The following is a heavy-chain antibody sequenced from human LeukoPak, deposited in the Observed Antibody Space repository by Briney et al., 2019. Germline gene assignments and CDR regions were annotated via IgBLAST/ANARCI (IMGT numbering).Heavy chain of an antibody. V-gene: IGHV3-21*01. CDR2: ISSSSSYI. CDR3: ARESYSYPYYYYYYMDV. D-gene: IGHD5-18*01. J-gene: IGHJ6*03. CDR1: GFTFSSYS. Sequence: VGSLRLSCAASGFTFSSYSMNWVRQAPGKGLEWVSSISSSSSYIYYADSVKGRFTISRDNAKNPLYLQMNSLRAEDTAVYYCARESYSYPYYYYYYMDVWGKGTTVTVSS.